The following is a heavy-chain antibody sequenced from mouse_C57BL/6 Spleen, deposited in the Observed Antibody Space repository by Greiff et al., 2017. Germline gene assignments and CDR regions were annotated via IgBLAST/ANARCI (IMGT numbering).Heavy chain of an antibody. CDR3: ARYYYGTWFAY. Sequence: EVNLVESGGGLVKPGGSLKLSCAASGFTFSSYAMSWVRQTPEKRLEWVATISDGGSYTYYPDNVKGRFTISRDNAKNNLYLQMSHLKSEDTAMYYCARYYYGTWFAYWGQGTLVTVSA. CDR1: GFTFSSYA. CDR2: ISDGGSYT. J-gene: IGHJ3*01. V-gene: IGHV5-4*03. D-gene: IGHD2-1*01.